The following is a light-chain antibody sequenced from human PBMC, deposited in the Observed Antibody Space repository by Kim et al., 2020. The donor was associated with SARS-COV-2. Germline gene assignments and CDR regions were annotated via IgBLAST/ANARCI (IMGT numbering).Light chain of an antibody. CDR3: QVWETTINQGI. J-gene: IGLJ2*01. V-gene: IGLV3-21*01. Sequence: APGQTARITCGGDNIGSKSVHWYQQKSGQAPVLVTFYDSDRPSGIPERFSGSNSGSMATLTISRTEVGDEGDYYCQVWETTINQGIFGGGTKVTVL. CDR2: YDS. CDR1: NIGSKS.